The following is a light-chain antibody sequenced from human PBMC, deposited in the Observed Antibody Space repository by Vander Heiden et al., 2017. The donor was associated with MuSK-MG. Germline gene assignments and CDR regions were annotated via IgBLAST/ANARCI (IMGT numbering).Light chain of an antibody. CDR1: QSLLHSDVKTY. Sequence: DIVMTQTPLALSVTPGQPAYISCESSQSLLHSDVKTYLYWHLQKSCHPPQLRIYEVFNRFSGVPDRFLGSWSGTDFTLKISLVEAEDVGIYYCMQCIQVPRFTFGGGTKVEI. V-gene: IGKV2D-29*01. CDR2: EVF. J-gene: IGKJ4*01. CDR3: MQCIQVPRFT.